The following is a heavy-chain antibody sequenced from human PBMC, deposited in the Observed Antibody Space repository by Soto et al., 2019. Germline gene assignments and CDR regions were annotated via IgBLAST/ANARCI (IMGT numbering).Heavy chain of an antibody. CDR1: GGSISSGDYY. CDR2: IYYSGST. D-gene: IGHD6-19*01. J-gene: IGHJ5*02. CDR3: ARGKWLVVGLHNNWFDP. V-gene: IGHV4-30-4*01. Sequence: KASETLSLTCTVSGGSISSGDYYWSWIRQPPGKGLEWIGYIYYSGSTYYNPSLKSRVTISVDTSKNQFSLKLSSVTAADTAVYYCARGKWLVVGLHNNWFDPWGQGTLVTVSS.